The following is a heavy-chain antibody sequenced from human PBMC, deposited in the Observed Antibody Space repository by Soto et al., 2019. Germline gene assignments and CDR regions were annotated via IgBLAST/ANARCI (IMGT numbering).Heavy chain of an antibody. D-gene: IGHD2-15*01. CDR1: GFIFGNYM. V-gene: IGHV3-23*01. CDR3: APHVHCSGGSCHYDAFDI. J-gene: IGHJ3*02. CDR2: IRDGGEST. Sequence: EVQLLESGGGLVQPGESLRLSCAFSGFIFGNYMMTWVRQAPGKGLEWVSTIRDGGESTYYADSVKRRFTITRDTSKNTLYLQMDSLGVEDTAVYYCAPHVHCSGGSCHYDAFDIRGQGTMVTVSS.